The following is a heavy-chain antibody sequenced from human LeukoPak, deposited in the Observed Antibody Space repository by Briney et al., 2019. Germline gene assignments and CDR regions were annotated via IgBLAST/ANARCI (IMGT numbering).Heavy chain of an antibody. J-gene: IGHJ3*02. CDR2: ISGSGGST. V-gene: IGHV3-23*01. CDR3: AKDSHDSSGYYQLDAFDI. D-gene: IGHD3-22*01. CDR1: GFTFSSYA. Sequence: GSLRLSCAASGFTFSSYAMSWVRQAPGKGLEWVSAISGSGGSTYYADSVKGRFTISRDNSKNTLYLQMNSLRAEDTAVYYCAKDSHDSSGYYQLDAFDIWGQGTMVTVSS.